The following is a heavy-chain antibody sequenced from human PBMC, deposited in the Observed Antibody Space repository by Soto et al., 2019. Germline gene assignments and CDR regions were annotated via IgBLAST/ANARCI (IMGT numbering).Heavy chain of an antibody. D-gene: IGHD3-22*01. Sequence: PGGSLRLSCAASGFTFSGYGMHWVRQAPGKGLEWVAFISYDTSNKYYADSVKGRFTISRDNSKNTLFLQMNSLRDEDTAVYYCASGRVYYDSSGLDAFDIWGQGTMVTVSS. CDR3: ASGRVYYDSSGLDAFDI. J-gene: IGHJ3*02. V-gene: IGHV3-30*03. CDR1: GFTFSGYG. CDR2: ISYDTSNK.